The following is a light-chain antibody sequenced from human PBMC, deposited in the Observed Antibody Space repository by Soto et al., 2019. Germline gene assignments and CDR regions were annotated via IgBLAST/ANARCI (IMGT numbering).Light chain of an antibody. V-gene: IGKV1-5*01. J-gene: IGKJ1*01. Sequence: DIQMTQSPSTLSASVGDRVTITCRASQSISSWLAWYQQKPGKAPKLLIYDASSLESGVPSRFSGSGSGNEFTLTISSLQPDDFATYYCQQYNSYLWTFGQGTKVEIK. CDR2: DAS. CDR3: QQYNSYLWT. CDR1: QSISSW.